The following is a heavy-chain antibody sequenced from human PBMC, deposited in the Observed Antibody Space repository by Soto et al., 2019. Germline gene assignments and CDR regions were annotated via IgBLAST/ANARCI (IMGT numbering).Heavy chain of an antibody. Sequence: GGSLRLSCAASGFTFSSYAMHWVRQAPGKGLEWVAVISYDGSNKYYADSVKGRFTISRDNSKNTLYLQMNSLRAEDTAVYYCARDPSTVVNYYYYGMDVWGQGTTVTVSS. V-gene: IGHV3-30-3*01. CDR1: GFTFSSYA. CDR3: ARDPSTVVNYYYYGMDV. D-gene: IGHD4-17*01. CDR2: ISYDGSNK. J-gene: IGHJ6*02.